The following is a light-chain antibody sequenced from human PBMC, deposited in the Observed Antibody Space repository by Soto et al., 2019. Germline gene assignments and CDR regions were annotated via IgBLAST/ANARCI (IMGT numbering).Light chain of an antibody. CDR1: QSVSSY. V-gene: IGKV3-11*01. Sequence: EIVLTQSPAAPSLSPGERATRSCRASQSVSSYLAWYQQKPGQAPRLLIYDASNRATGIPARFSGSGSGTEFTLTIRSLQSEDFAVYYCQQYNKWPPITFGQGTRLEIK. CDR3: QQYNKWPPIT. CDR2: DAS. J-gene: IGKJ5*01.